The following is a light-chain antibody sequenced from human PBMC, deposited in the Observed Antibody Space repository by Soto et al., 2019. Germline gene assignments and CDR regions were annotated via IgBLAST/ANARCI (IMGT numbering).Light chain of an antibody. V-gene: IGKV1-13*02. CDR3: QQFNSYPFT. CDR2: DAS. CDR1: QGISSA. Sequence: AIPLTQSPSSLSASVGDRVTITCRASQGISSALAWYQQKPGKAPKLLIYDASSLESGVPSRFSGSGSGTDFTPTISSLQPEDFATYYCQQFNSYPFTFGQGTRLEIK. J-gene: IGKJ5*01.